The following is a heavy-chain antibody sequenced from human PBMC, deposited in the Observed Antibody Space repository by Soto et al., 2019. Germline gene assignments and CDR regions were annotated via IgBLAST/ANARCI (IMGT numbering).Heavy chain of an antibody. Sequence: QVQLVESGGGVVKPGRSLSLSCAASGFTFSDYHMHWVRQAPGKGLEWVAVISYDGRVKYYVDSVKGRFTISRDNSKNPLYLQRNSLRLDDTAVYYCARDVLVGAPDYFDYVGQGTLVTVSS. CDR3: ARDVLVGAPDYFDY. D-gene: IGHD1-26*01. CDR2: ISYDGRVK. CDR1: GFTFSDYH. J-gene: IGHJ4*02. V-gene: IGHV3-30*04.